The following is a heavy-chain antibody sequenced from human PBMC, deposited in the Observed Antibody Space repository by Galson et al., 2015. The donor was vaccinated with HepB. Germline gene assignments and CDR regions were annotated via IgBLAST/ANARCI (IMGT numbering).Heavy chain of an antibody. D-gene: IGHD5-18*01. CDR1: GGSISSSSYY. CDR3: AREAWSRGYSYGPSWNYGMDV. V-gene: IGHV4-61*02. CDR2: IYTSGST. Sequence: TLSLTCTVSGGSISSSSYYWSWIRQPAGKGLEWIGRIYTSGSTNYNPSLKSRVTISVDTSKNQFSLKLSSVTAADTAVYYCAREAWSRGYSYGPSWNYGMDVWGQGTTVTVSS. J-gene: IGHJ6*02.